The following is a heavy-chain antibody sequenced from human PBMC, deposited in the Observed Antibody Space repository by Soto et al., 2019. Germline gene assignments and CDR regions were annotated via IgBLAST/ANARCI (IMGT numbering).Heavy chain of an antibody. CDR1: GFIFSNYA. J-gene: IGHJ4*02. CDR3: ANWVEGTMVYCDY. CDR2: ISGSGHRT. D-gene: IGHD2-8*01. Sequence: GGSLRLSCAASGFIFSNYAMSWVRQAPGKGLEWVSAISGSGHRTYYADSVKGRFTISRDNSKSTLYLQMNSLRADDTAVYYCANWVEGTMVYCDYWGLGTLVTVSS. V-gene: IGHV3-23*01.